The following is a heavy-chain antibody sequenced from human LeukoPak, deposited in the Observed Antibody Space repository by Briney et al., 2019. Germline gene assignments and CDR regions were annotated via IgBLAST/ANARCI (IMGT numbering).Heavy chain of an antibody. CDR2: ISTHNGNT. D-gene: IGHD4/OR15-4a*01. J-gene: IGHJ4*02. CDR3: ASLAYGANYIDF. Sequence: GASVKVSCKASGYTLTNYDITWVRQAPGQGLEWMGWISTHNGNTNYAQNLQGRVTMTTDTSTSTAYMELRSLKSDDTAVYYCASLAYGANYIDFWGQGTLVTVSS. V-gene: IGHV1-18*01. CDR1: GYTLTNYD.